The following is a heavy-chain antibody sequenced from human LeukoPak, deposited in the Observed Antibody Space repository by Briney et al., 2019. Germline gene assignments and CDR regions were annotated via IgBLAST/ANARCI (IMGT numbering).Heavy chain of an antibody. Sequence: SETLSLTCTVSGGSISSGGYYWSWIPQHPGKGLEWIGYVYYSGSTYYNPSLQIRVTIPVDTSKNQFSLKLSSVTAADTAVYYCARDSGSGLRGHDYWGQGTLVTVSS. D-gene: IGHD3-10*01. CDR1: GGSISSGGYY. CDR2: VYYSGST. V-gene: IGHV4-31*03. CDR3: ARDSGSGLRGHDY. J-gene: IGHJ4*02.